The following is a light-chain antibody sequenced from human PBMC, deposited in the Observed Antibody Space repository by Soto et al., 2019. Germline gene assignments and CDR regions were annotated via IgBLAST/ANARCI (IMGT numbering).Light chain of an antibody. CDR2: AAS. J-gene: IGKJ1*01. V-gene: IGKV1-39*01. Sequence: DIQMTQSPSSPSSSLGDRVTITCRASQSISSYLNWYQQKPGKAPKLLIYAASSLQSGVPSRFSGSGSGTEFTLTLNSLKPDDFATYYCQQYKSYWTFGQGAKVDIK. CDR3: QQYKSYWT. CDR1: QSISSY.